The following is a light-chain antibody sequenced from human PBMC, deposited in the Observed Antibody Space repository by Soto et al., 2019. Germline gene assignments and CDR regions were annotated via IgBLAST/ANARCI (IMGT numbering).Light chain of an antibody. CDR3: ATWESSLSIAV. Sequence: QSVLTQPPSVSAAPGQRVTISRSGSTSNIGYNFVSWYQQFPGAAPKLLIFENDKRVSGTPDRFSGSKSGTSGTLAITGLQTGDEADYYCATWESSLSIAVFGGGTKLTVL. CDR1: TSNIGYNF. CDR2: END. V-gene: IGLV1-51*02. J-gene: IGLJ2*01.